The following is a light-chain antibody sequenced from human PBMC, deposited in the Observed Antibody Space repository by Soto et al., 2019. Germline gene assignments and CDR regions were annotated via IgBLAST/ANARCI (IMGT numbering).Light chain of an antibody. CDR2: DVS. J-gene: IGLJ1*01. CDR3: SSYTSSTTYV. V-gene: IGLV2-14*03. Sequence: QSALTQPASVSGSPGQSITISCTGTXXXVGAYRYVSWYQQHPGKAPKLIIYDVSDRPSGISNRFSGSKSDNTASLTISGLQAEDEAEYYCSSYTSSTTYVFGTGTKLTVL. CDR1: XXXVGAYRY.